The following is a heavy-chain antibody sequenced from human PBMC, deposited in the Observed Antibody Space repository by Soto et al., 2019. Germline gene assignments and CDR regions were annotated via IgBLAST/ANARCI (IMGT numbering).Heavy chain of an antibody. CDR2: IDFDSSPV. D-gene: IGHD6-13*01. CDR1: GFTFSDYA. V-gene: IGHV3-48*01. CDR3: ARGLGSSWFFL. Sequence: GGSLRLSCAGSGFTFSDYAMTWVRQAPGKGLEWLSYIDFDSSPVRYADSVMGRFTVSRDNAKDSLYLQMNSLRPEDTAIYYCARGLGSSWFFLWGPRTLVTVSS. J-gene: IGHJ4*02.